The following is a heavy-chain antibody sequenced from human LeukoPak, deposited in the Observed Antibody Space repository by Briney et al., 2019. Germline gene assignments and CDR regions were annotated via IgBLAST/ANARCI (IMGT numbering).Heavy chain of an antibody. CDR3: ATYRQVLLPFES. Sequence: PGGSLRLSCVASGFTFSTFAMTGVRQPPGKGLDWVASIFPSGGEIHYADSVRGRFTISRDNSKSLLSLQMNSLRAEDTATYYCATYRQVLLPFESWGQGTLVTVSS. CDR1: GFTFSTFA. V-gene: IGHV3-23*01. D-gene: IGHD5-18*01. J-gene: IGHJ4*02. CDR2: IFPSGGEI.